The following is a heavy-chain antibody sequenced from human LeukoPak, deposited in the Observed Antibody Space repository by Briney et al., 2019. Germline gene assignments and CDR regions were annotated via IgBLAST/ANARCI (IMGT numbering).Heavy chain of an antibody. CDR3: ARGDRDLYCSSTSCYPVL. Sequence: GGSLRLFCVASGFTFSSYSMNWVRQAPGKGLEWVSSISSSSSYIYYADSVKGRFTISRGNAKNSLYLQMNSLRAEDTAVYYCARGDRDLYCSSTSCYPVLGGQGTLVTVSS. CDR1: GFTFSSYS. CDR2: ISSSSSYI. J-gene: IGHJ4*02. D-gene: IGHD2-2*01. V-gene: IGHV3-21*01.